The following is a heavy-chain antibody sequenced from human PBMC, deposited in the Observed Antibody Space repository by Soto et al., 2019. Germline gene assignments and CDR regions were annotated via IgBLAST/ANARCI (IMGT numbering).Heavy chain of an antibody. V-gene: IGHV2-5*02. D-gene: IGHD3-22*01. Sequence: QITLKESGPTLVKPTQPLTLTCTFSGVSLSTSGAGVGLLCQPPVKALEWLALIYWDDDKLYNPSLKRRLTITKDTPKPQVVVQRIDMDPVDPAKYSGDYDSSGPDYWGHVTLVTVSS. CDR1: GVSLSTSGAG. CDR3: DYDSSGPDY. J-gene: IGHJ4*01. CDR2: IYWDDDK.